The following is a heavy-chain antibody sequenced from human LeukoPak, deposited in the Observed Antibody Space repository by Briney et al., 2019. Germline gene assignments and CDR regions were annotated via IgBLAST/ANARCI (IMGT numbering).Heavy chain of an antibody. J-gene: IGHJ6*02. CDR1: GGSISGYY. CDR3: ARQNPLIGHFYFYGMDV. CDR2: LSNIGST. Sequence: SETLSLTCTVSGGSISGYYWSWIRQPPGKGLEWIGYLSNIGSTNYNPSLKSRVTISVDTSKNQFSLKVTSVIAADTAVYYCARQNPLIGHFYFYGMDVWGLGTTVTVSS. V-gene: IGHV4-59*08.